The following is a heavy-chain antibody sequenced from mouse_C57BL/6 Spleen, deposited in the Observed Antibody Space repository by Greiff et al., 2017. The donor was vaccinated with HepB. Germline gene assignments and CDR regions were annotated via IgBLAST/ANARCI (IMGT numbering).Heavy chain of an antibody. CDR3: TKTYYSNSYYFDY. CDR1: GYTFTDYE. D-gene: IGHD2-5*01. J-gene: IGHJ2*01. CDR2: IDPETGGT. Sequence: VQGVESGAELVRPGASVTLSCKASGYTFTDYEMHWVKQTPVHGLEWIGAIDPETGGTAYNQKFKGKAILTADKSSSTAYMELRSLTSEDSAVYYCTKTYYSNSYYFDYWGQGTTLTVSS. V-gene: IGHV1-15*01.